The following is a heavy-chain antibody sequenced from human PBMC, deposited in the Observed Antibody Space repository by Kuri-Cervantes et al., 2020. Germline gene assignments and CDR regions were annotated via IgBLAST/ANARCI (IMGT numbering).Heavy chain of an antibody. D-gene: IGHD2-21*02. CDR3: ARRSVTVDY. J-gene: IGHJ4*02. CDR2: IHHSEPT. V-gene: IGHV4-38-2*02. Sequence: GSLRLSCTVSGYSISSGYYWGWIRQPPGEGLEWIGSIHHSEPTYYNPSLKSRVTISVDTSKNQFSLKLSSVTAADTAVYYCARRSVTVDYWGQGTLVTVSS. CDR1: GYSISSGYY.